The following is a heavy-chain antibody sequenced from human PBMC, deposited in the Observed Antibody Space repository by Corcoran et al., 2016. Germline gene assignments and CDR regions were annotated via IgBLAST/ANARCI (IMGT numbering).Heavy chain of an antibody. CDR2: IESGARGT. V-gene: IGHV3-74*01. J-gene: IGHJ6*02. CDR3: ARDAGLRMDV. D-gene: IGHD6-13*01. CDR1: GFTFSIYW. Sequence: EVQLVESGGGLVQPGGSLRLSCAASGFTFSIYWMHWVRQAPGKGLVWVARIESGARGTSYADSVKGRVTISRDNAKNKLYLQVNSLGAEDTAVYYWARDAGLRMDVWGQGTTVTVS.